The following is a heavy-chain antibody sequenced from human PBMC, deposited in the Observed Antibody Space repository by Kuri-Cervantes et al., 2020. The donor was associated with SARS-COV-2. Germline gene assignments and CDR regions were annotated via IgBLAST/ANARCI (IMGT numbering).Heavy chain of an antibody. D-gene: IGHD1/OR15-1a*01. CDR2: TNQGGNEK. Sequence: GGSLRLSCAASGFTFSNYWMTWVRQAPGKGLEWVANTNQGGNEKHYADSVKGRFTISRDNAKNSVYLQMNSLRAEDTAVYFCSRDGKTTAVWNYDYYGLDVWGQGTTVTVSS. V-gene: IGHV3-7*04. CDR1: GFTFSNYW. J-gene: IGHJ6*02. CDR3: SRDGKTTAVWNYDYYGLDV.